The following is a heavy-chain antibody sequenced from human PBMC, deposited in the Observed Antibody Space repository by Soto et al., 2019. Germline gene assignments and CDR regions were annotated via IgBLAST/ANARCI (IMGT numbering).Heavy chain of an antibody. D-gene: IGHD3-10*01. V-gene: IGHV1-69*06. CDR2: IIPIFGTA. Sequence: QVQLVQSGAEVKKPGSSVKVSCKASGGTFSSYAISWVRQAPGQGLEWMGGIIPIFGTANYAQKFQGRVTITADKSTSTAYMELSSLRSEDTAVYYCARYRGFLGFGELSSYFDYWGQGTLVTVSS. CDR3: ARYRGFLGFGELSSYFDY. J-gene: IGHJ4*02. CDR1: GGTFSSYA.